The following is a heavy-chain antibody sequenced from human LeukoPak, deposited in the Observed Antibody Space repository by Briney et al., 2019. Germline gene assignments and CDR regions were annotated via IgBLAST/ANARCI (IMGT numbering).Heavy chain of an antibody. CDR2: ISYDGSNK. CDR1: GFTFSSYG. CDR3: AKERVVVAARYFQH. D-gene: IGHD2-15*01. Sequence: GGSLRLSCAASGFTFSSYGMHWVRQAPGKGLEWVAVISYDGSNKYYADSVKGRFTISRDNSKNTLYLQMNSLRAEDTAVYYCAKERVVVAARYFQHWGQGTLVTVSS. J-gene: IGHJ1*01. V-gene: IGHV3-30*18.